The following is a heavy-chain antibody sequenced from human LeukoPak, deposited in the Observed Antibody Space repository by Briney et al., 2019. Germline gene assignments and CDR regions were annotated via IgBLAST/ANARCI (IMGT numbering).Heavy chain of an antibody. J-gene: IGHJ4*02. D-gene: IGHD3-22*01. CDR1: GFTFDNNA. CDR2: ISWNSDTI. Sequence: PGGSLRLSCAASGFTFDNNAMHWVRQGPGKGLEWVSGISWNSDTIGYADSVKGRFTISRDNAKNSLYLQMNTLRAEDTAVYYCARDRHKYNYDSGGYPPYWGQGTLVTVSS. CDR3: ARDRHKYNYDSGGYPPY. V-gene: IGHV3-9*01.